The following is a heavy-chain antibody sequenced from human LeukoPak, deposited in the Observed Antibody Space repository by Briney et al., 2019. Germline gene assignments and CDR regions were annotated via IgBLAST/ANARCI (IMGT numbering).Heavy chain of an antibody. J-gene: IGHJ5*02. CDR1: GLTVSSNY. D-gene: IGHD2-2*03. CDR3: ANFKGWILNWFDP. Sequence: PGGSLRLSCAASGLTVSSNYMSWVRQAPGKGLEWVSVIYSGGSTYYADSVKGRFTISRDNSKNTLYLQMNSLRAEDTAVYYCANFKGWILNWFDPWGQGTLVTVSS. CDR2: IYSGGST. V-gene: IGHV3-53*01.